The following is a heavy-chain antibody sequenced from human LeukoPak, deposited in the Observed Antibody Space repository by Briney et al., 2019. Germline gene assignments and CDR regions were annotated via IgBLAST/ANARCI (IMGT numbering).Heavy chain of an antibody. Sequence: GESLKISCRGSGYSFTNYWIGWVRQMHGKGLEWMGIMYPGDSDTRYSPSFQGQVTISADKSISTAYLQWSNLKASDTAMYYCARSWVAGYGTVLDYWGQGTLVTVSS. V-gene: IGHV5-51*01. CDR3: ARSWVAGYGTVLDY. CDR2: MYPGDSDT. CDR1: GYSFTNYW. J-gene: IGHJ4*02. D-gene: IGHD6-19*01.